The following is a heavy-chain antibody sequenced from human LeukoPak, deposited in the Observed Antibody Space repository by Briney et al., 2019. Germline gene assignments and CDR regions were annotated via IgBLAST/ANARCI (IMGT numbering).Heavy chain of an antibody. V-gene: IGHV4-59*01. J-gene: IGHJ4*02. Sequence: SETLSLTCTVSGGSTSSYYWSWIRQPPGKGLEWIGYIYYSGSTNYNPSLKSRVTISVDTSKNQFSLKLSSVTAADTAVYYCARSPTYGGYPANFDYWGQGTLVTVSS. D-gene: IGHD5-12*01. CDR1: GGSTSSYY. CDR3: ARSPTYGGYPANFDY. CDR2: IYYSGST.